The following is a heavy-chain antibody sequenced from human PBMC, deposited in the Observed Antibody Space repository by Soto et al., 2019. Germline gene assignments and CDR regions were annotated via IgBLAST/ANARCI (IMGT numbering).Heavy chain of an antibody. J-gene: IGHJ4*02. D-gene: IGHD6-19*01. V-gene: IGHV4-59*01. CDR1: GGSISSYY. CDR3: ARGKMDWAVAGSYYFDY. Sequence: SETLSLTCTVSGGSISSYYWSWIRQPPGKGLEWIGYIYYSGSTNYNPSLKSRVTISVDTSKNQFSLKLSSVTAADTAVYYCARGKMDWAVAGSYYFDYWGQGTMVTVSS. CDR2: IYYSGST.